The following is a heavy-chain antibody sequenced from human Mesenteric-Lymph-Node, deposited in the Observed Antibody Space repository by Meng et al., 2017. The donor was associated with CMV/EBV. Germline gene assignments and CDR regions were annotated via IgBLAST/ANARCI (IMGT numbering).Heavy chain of an antibody. CDR2: IWSDASNR. V-gene: IGHV3-33*01. CDR3: AREERSWSGYSHFDY. Sequence: GESLKISCAASGFTFSSYGMHWVRQAPGKGLEWVAVIWSDASNRFYIDSVKGRFTISRDNSQNMLHLQMNSLRVEDTAVYFCAREERSWSGYSHFDYWVQGTLVTVSS. J-gene: IGHJ4*02. D-gene: IGHD3-3*01. CDR1: GFTFSSYG.